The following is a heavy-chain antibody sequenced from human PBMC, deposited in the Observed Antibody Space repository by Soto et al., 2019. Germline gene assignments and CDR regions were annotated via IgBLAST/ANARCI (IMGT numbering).Heavy chain of an antibody. CDR2: ISYDGSNK. D-gene: IGHD3-9*01. Sequence: QVQLVESGGGVVQPGRSLRLSCAASGFTFSSYGMHWVRQAPGKGLEWVAVISYDGSNKYYADSVKGRFTISRDNSKNPLYLEMNSLRTEDTAVYYCAKDPLSHDIFTGHDYWGQGNLVTVSS. V-gene: IGHV3-30*18. CDR3: AKDPLSHDIFTGHDY. CDR1: GFTFSSYG. J-gene: IGHJ4*02.